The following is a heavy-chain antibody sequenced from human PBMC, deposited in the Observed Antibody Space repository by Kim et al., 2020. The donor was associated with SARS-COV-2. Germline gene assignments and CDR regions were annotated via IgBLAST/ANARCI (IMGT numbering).Heavy chain of an antibody. D-gene: IGHD2-21*01. V-gene: IGHV3-48*03. J-gene: IGHJ6*02. CDR3: ARDGEIDYYSDLGGYYYYYGMDV. CDR1: GFTFSSYE. Sequence: GGSLRLSCAASGFTFSSYEMNWVRQAPGKGLEWVSYISSSGSTIYYADSVKGRFTISRDNAKNSLYLQMNSLRAEDTAVYYCARDGEIDYYSDLGGYYYYYGMDVWGQGTTVTVSS. CDR2: ISSSGSTI.